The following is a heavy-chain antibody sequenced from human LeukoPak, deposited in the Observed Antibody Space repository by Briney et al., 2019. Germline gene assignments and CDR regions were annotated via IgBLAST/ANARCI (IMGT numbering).Heavy chain of an antibody. CDR2: ICYSGST. V-gene: IGHV4-39*01. D-gene: IGHD3-9*01. J-gene: IGHJ4*02. CDR3: ASSHYDILTGYYY. CDR1: GGSISSSSYY. Sequence: SETLSLTCTVSGGSISSSSYYWGWIRQPPGKGLEWIGSICYSGSTYYNPSLKSRVTISVDTSKNQFSLKLSSVTAADTAVYYCASSHYDILTGYYYWGQGTLVTVSS.